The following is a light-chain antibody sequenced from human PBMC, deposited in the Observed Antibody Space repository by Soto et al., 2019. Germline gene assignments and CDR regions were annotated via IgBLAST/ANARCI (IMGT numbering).Light chain of an antibody. V-gene: IGKV3-15*01. CDR1: QTVSNN. CDR3: XXXXXWPLT. Sequence: ERVMTQFPATLSVSPGAKATLSCRASQTVSNNLAWYQQKPGQAPRLLIYFASTRATGVPARFSGSGSGTEFTLTISNLQSXDSXXXXXXXXXXWPLTFGGGTKLETK. J-gene: IGKJ4*01. CDR2: FAS.